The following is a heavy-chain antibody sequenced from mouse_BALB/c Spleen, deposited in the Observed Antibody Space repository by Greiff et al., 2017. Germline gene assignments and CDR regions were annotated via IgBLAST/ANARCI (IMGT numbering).Heavy chain of an antibody. CDR3: ARDRGGYDEGFAY. Sequence: VQLQESGPGLVAPSQSLSITCTVSGFSLTSYGVHWVRQPPGKGLEWLGVIWAGGSTNYNSALMSRLSISKDNSKSQVFLKMNSLQTDDTAMYYCARDRGGYDEGFAYWGQGTLVTVSA. D-gene: IGHD2-2*01. CDR2: IWAGGST. CDR1: GFSLTSYG. J-gene: IGHJ3*01. V-gene: IGHV2-9*02.